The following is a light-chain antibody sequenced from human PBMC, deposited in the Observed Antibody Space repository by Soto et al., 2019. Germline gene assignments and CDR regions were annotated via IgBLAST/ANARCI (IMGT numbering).Light chain of an antibody. V-gene: IGLV2-14*01. Sequence: QSVLTQPASVSGSPGQSITISCTATSRDVGGYNYVSWYQQHPGKSPKLMIDEVSNRTSGVSNRFSGSKSGNMASLTISGLQAEEEADYYCSSYTSSSTNVFGTGTKVTVL. CDR3: SSYTSSSTNV. CDR2: EVS. CDR1: SRDVGGYNY. J-gene: IGLJ1*01.